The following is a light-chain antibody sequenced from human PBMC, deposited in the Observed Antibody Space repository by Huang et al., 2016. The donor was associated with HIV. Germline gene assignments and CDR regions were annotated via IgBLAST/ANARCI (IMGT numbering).Light chain of an antibody. CDR1: QSINSH. J-gene: IGKJ2*01. CDR2: PAS. Sequence: DIHLTQSPSSLSASVGDRVTITCRASQSINSHLNWYQQKPGKAPKLLIYPASSLRSGVPSRFSGSGSGTDFTLTISSLQPEDFATYYCQQSYSTLRYTFGQGTKLEIK. CDR3: QQSYSTLRYT. V-gene: IGKV1-39*01.